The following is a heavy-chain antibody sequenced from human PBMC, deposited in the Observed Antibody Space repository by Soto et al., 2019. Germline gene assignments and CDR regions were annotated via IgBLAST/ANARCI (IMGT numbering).Heavy chain of an antibody. Sequence: GGSLRLSCAASGFTFSSYAMSWVRQAPGKGLEWVSAISGSGGSTYYADSVKGRFTISRDNSKNTLYLQMNSLRAEDTAVYYCAKDSVPYCSGGSCYFDYWGQGTLVTVSS. J-gene: IGHJ4*02. D-gene: IGHD2-15*01. CDR1: GFTFSSYA. CDR3: AKDSVPYCSGGSCYFDY. CDR2: ISGSGGST. V-gene: IGHV3-23*01.